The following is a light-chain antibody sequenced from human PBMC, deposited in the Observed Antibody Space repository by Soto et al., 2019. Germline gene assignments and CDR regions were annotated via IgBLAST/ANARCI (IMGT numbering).Light chain of an antibody. V-gene: IGLV2-23*01. CDR3: CSYAGSGTFV. J-gene: IGLJ1*01. Sequence: QSVLTQPASVSGSPGQSITISCTGTSSDVGSYDLVSWYQQPPGKAPKLMIYEDTKRPSGISTCFSGSKSGNAASLTISGLQAEDEADYYCCSYAGSGTFVFGTGTKVTVL. CDR2: EDT. CDR1: SSDVGSYDL.